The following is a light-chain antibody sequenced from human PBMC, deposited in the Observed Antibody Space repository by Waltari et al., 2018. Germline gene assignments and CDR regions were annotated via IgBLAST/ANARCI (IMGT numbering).Light chain of an antibody. Sequence: QSVLTQPPSVSGAPGQTVTISCTGSSSTIGAVSAVHWYPHLPGTAPKVLIYDNINRPSGVPDRFSGSTSGASASLAITGLQAGDEADYYCQSYDNNLNAWVFGGGTKLTVL. CDR3: QSYDNNLNAWV. V-gene: IGLV1-40*01. J-gene: IGLJ3*02. CDR1: SSTIGAVSA. CDR2: DNI.